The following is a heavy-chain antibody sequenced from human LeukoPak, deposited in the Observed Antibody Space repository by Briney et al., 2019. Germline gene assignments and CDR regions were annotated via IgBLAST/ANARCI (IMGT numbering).Heavy chain of an antibody. Sequence: SETLSLTCTVSGGSISSGGYYWSWIRQHPGKGLEWIGYIYYSGSTYYNPSLKSRVTISVDTSKNQFSLKLSSVTAADTAVYYCAREGRLMGYSGGLGFVYWGQGTLVTVSS. CDR3: AREGRLMGYSGGLGFVY. J-gene: IGHJ4*02. V-gene: IGHV4-31*03. CDR2: IYYSGST. CDR1: GGSISSGGYY. D-gene: IGHD6-19*01.